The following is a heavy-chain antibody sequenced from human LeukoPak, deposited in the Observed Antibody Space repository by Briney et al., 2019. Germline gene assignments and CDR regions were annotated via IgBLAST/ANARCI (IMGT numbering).Heavy chain of an antibody. Sequence: PGGSLRLSCAASGFTFDDYAMHWVRRTPGKGLEWVSSISWNSGSIDYADSVKGRFTISRDNDKKSLYLQMNSLRAEDMALYYCAKGALTMIVGGFEHWGQGTLVTVSS. CDR1: GFTFDDYA. CDR3: AKGALTMIVGGFEH. V-gene: IGHV3-9*03. CDR2: ISWNSGSI. J-gene: IGHJ4*02. D-gene: IGHD3-22*01.